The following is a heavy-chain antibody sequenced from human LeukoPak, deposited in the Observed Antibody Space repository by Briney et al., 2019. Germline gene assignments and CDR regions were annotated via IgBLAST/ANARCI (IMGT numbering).Heavy chain of an antibody. CDR3: ARDSVYYDILTGYQHIYYFDY. Sequence: SETLSLTCTVSGGSVSSGSYYWSWIRQPPGXXXXXXXXXXXXXSTNYNPSLKSRVTISVDTSKNQFSLKLSSVTAADTAVYYCARDSVYYDILTGYQHIYYFDYWGQGTLVTVSS. CDR1: GGSVSSGSYY. V-gene: IGHV4-61*01. CDR2: XXXXXST. D-gene: IGHD3-9*01. J-gene: IGHJ4*02.